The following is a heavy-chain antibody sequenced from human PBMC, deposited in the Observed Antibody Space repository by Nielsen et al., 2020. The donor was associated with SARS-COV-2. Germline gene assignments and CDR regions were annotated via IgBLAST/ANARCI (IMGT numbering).Heavy chain of an antibody. CDR3: ARHDYGGNSPIDS. J-gene: IGHJ4*02. D-gene: IGHD4-23*01. CDR2: ISASNGHA. Sequence: ASVKVSCKASGYTITSYAFTWVRQAPGQGLEWMGWISASNGHANYAQKFQDRATITADESTNTVYMELSSLRSEDTAVYYCARHDYGGNSPIDSWGQGTLLTVSS. V-gene: IGHV1-18*01. CDR1: GYTITSYA.